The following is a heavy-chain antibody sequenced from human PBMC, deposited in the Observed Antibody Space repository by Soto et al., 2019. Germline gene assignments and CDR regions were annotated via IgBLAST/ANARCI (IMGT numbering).Heavy chain of an antibody. J-gene: IGHJ3*02. CDR2: IYSGGST. CDR1: GFTVSSNY. D-gene: IGHD1-26*01. V-gene: IGHV3-53*01. Sequence: LRLSCAASGFTVSSNYMSWVRQAPGKGLEWVSVIYSGGSTYYADSVKGRFTISRDNSKNTLYLQMNSLRAEDTAVYYCATELTGSSAFDIWGQGTMVTVSS. CDR3: ATELTGSSAFDI.